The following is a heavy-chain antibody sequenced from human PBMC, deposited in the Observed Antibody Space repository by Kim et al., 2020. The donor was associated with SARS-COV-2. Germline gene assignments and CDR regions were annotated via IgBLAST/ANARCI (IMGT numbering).Heavy chain of an antibody. V-gene: IGHV3-74*01. CDR1: GFTFSNYW. J-gene: IGHJ4*01. CDR2: LNYDGSTT. CDR3: VRNLGGSDYL. D-gene: IGHD5-12*01. Sequence: GGSLRLSCAASGFTFSNYWLHWVRQAPGKGPVWVSRLNYDGSTTNYADSVKGRFTISRDNARNTLYLHMDSLRPEDTAVYYCVRNLGGSDYLGGHATL.